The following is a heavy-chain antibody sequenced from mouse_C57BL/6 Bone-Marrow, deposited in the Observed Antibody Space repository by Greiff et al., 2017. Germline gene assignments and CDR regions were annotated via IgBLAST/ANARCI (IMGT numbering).Heavy chain of an antibody. V-gene: IGHV1-81*01. J-gene: IGHJ3*01. Sequence: QVQLQQSGAELARPGASVKLSCKASGYTFTSYGISWVKQRTGQGLEWIGEIYPRSGNTYYNEKFKGKATLAEDKYSSTAYMELRSLTAEDSAVYVCAICTADWGQGTLVTVSA. CDR2: IYPRSGNT. CDR1: GYTFTSYG. CDR3: AICTAD.